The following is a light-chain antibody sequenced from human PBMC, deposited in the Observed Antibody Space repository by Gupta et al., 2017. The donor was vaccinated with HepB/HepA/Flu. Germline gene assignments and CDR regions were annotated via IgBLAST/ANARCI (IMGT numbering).Light chain of an antibody. J-gene: IGKJ1*01. CDR2: GAS. Sequence: EIIMTQSPATLSVSQGERATLSCRASQSVGNYLAWYQHIPGQAPRLLIFGASTRANGVPARFSGSGSGTEFTLTISSRQSEDFAMYYCQHESNLLFSFGQGTKVEIK. V-gene: IGKV3-15*01. CDR1: QSVGNY. CDR3: QHESNLLFS.